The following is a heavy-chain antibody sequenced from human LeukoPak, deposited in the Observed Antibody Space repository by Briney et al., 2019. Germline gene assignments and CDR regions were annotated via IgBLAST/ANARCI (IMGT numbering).Heavy chain of an antibody. J-gene: IGHJ6*03. Sequence: GGSLRLSCAASGFTFSSYEMNWVRQAPGKGLEWVSSITSSGSYIYYADSLKGRFTISRDNARNSVYLQMNSLRAEDTAMYYSARDGDKSGKGHYYFYLDVWGKGATVTVFS. CDR1: GFTFSSYE. CDR3: ARDGDKSGKGHYYFYLDV. CDR2: ITSSGSYI. D-gene: IGHD7-27*01. V-gene: IGHV3-21*01.